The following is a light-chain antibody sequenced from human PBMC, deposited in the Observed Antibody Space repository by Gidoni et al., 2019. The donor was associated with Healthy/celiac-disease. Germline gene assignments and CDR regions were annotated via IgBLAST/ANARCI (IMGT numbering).Light chain of an antibody. CDR3: TSRDSSCNHLVV. J-gene: IGLJ2*01. CDR2: GKN. Sequence: SSELTQDPAVSVALGQTVRITCQGDSLRSYYASWYQKKPGQAPVLVIYGKNNRPSGIPDRFSGSSSGNTASLTITGAQAEDEADYYCTSRDSSCNHLVVFGGGTKLTVL. V-gene: IGLV3-19*01. CDR1: SLRSYY.